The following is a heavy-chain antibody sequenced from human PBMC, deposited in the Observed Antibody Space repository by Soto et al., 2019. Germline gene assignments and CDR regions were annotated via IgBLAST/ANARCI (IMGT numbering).Heavy chain of an antibody. V-gene: IGHV3-30-3*01. CDR2: ISYDGSNK. Sequence: PGGSLRLSCAASGFTFSSYAMHWVRQAPGKGLEWVAVISYDGSNKYYADSVKGRFTISRDNSKNTLYLQMNSLRAEDTAVYYCAYNTIFGVSWGQGTLVTVSS. CDR1: GFTFSSYA. D-gene: IGHD3-3*01. CDR3: AYNTIFGVS. J-gene: IGHJ5*02.